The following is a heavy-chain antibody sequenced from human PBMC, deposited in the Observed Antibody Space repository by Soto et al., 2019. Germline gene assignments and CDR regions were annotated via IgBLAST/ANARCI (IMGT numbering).Heavy chain of an antibody. CDR2: INAGNGNT. J-gene: IGHJ4*02. CDR1: GYTFTSYA. CDR3: AGVGGYSSSGYQGY. V-gene: IGHV1-3*01. Sequence: QVQLVQSGAEVKKPGASVKVSCKASGYTFTSYAMHWVRQAPGQRLAWMGWINAGNGNTKYSQKFQGRVTITGDTSASTAYMEVSSLRSEDTAVYYCAGVGGYSSSGYQGYWGRGPLVTVSS. D-gene: IGHD6-13*01.